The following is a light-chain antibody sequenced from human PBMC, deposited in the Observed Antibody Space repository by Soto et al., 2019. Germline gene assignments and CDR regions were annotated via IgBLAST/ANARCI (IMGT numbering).Light chain of an antibody. J-gene: IGKJ5*01. CDR3: QQYGSSPPIT. Sequence: IVLMQSLGTLYLSQGERATLSCRASQSVSSSYLAWYQQKPGQAPRLLTYGASSRATGIPDRFSGSGSGTDFTLTISRLESEDFAVYYCQQYGSSPPITFGQGTRLEIK. V-gene: IGKV3-20*01. CDR2: GAS. CDR1: QSVSSSY.